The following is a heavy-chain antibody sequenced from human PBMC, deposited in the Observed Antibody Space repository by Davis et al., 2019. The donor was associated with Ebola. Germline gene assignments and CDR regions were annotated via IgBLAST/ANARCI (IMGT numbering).Heavy chain of an antibody. CDR3: ARNGYYFDY. CDR2: ISGSGGST. D-gene: IGHD2-8*01. J-gene: IGHJ4*02. CDR1: GFTFSSYA. Sequence: GESLKISCAASGFTFSSYAMSWVRQAPGKGLEWVSAISGSGGSTYYADSVKGRFTISRDNAKNSLYLQMNSLRAEDTAVYYCARNGYYFDYWGQETLVTVSS. V-gene: IGHV3-23*01.